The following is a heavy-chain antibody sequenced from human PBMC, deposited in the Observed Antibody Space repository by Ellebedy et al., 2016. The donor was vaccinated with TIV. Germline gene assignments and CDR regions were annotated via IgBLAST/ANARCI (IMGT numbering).Heavy chain of an antibody. D-gene: IGHD1-26*01. Sequence: SVKVSXKTSETTFRDNTISWVRQAPGQGLEWMGNIIPRFGSPNYARRFEGRTTMTADKSTTTVFLDLSGLTSDDTAVYYCTRDRGSHAFDLWGQGTLVTVS. V-gene: IGHV1-69*08. CDR3: TRDRGSHAFDL. CDR1: ETTFRDNT. CDR2: IIPRFGSP. J-gene: IGHJ3*01.